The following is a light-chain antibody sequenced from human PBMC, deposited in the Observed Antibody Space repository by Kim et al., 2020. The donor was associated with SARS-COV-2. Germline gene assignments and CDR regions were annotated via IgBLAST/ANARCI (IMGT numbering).Light chain of an antibody. CDR2: GAF. CDR3: QQYNSYPFT. J-gene: IGKJ4*01. CDR1: QGISND. V-gene: IGKV1-16*02. Sequence: ASVGDRVTIPCRESQGISNDLAWFQQKPGKAPKSLIYGAFRLQSGVPSKFSGSGSGTDFTLTISSLQSEDFAVYYCQQYNSYPFTFGGGTKVDIK.